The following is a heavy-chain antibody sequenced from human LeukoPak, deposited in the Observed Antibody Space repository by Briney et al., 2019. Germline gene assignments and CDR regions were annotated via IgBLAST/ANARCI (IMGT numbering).Heavy chain of an antibody. CDR3: ARGTYYDILTGYYRLLPGRPDFDY. J-gene: IGHJ4*02. V-gene: IGHV1-18*01. CDR1: GYTFTSYG. D-gene: IGHD3-9*01. Sequence: GASVKVSCKASGYTFTSYGISWVRQAPGQRLEWMGWISTYTGNTNYAQKLQDRVTMTTDTSTSTAYMELRSLRSDDTAVYYCARGTYYDILTGYYRLLPGRPDFDYWGQGTLVTVSS. CDR2: ISTYTGNT.